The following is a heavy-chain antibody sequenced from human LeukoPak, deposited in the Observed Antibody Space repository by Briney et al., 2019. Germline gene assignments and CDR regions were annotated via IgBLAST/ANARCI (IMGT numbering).Heavy chain of an antibody. V-gene: IGHV3-7*01. CDR1: GFTFSNFW. J-gene: IGHJ4*02. CDR3: ARDPSGSDFWSGYSFDY. Sequence: GGSLRLSCTASGFTFSNFWMGWVRQAPGKGLEWVANIKQDETEKFYLGSVKGRFTISRDNAKNSLYLQMNSLRAEDTAVYYCARDPSGSDFWSGYSFDYWGQGTLVTASS. D-gene: IGHD3-3*01. CDR2: IKQDETEK.